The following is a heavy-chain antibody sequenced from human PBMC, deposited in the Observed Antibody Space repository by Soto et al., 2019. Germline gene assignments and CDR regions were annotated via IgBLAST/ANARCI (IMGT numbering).Heavy chain of an antibody. CDR1: GFTFSTFN. CDR2: ISSSGSTI. V-gene: IGHV3-48*02. CDR3: ASDGEGHCISSSCLNWFDP. J-gene: IGHJ5*02. Sequence: GALRLSCAASGFTFSTFNMNWVRQAPGKGLEWVSYISSSGSTIYYADSVKGRFTISRDNAKNSLYLQMNSLRDEDTAVYYCASDGEGHCISSSCLNWFDPWGQGTMVTVSS. D-gene: IGHD2-2*01.